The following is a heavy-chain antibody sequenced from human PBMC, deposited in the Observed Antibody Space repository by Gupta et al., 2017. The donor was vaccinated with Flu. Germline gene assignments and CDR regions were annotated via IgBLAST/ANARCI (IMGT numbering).Heavy chain of an antibody. CDR2: IIPIFGTA. Sequence: SSYAISWVRQAPGQGLEWMVGIIPIFGTANDAQKVQGRVTITADEATSTAYMELRRLRSEDTAVYYCARDGVNRYYGMDVGGQGTTVTVSS. CDR3: ARDGVNRYYGMDV. D-gene: IGHD2-21*01. CDR1: SSYA. V-gene: IGHV1-69*01. J-gene: IGHJ6*02.